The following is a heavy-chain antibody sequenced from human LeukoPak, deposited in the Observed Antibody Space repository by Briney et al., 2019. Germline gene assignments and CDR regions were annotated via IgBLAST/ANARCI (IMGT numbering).Heavy chain of an antibody. V-gene: IGHV3-23*01. D-gene: IGHD3/OR15-3a*01. CDR3: AKVGTDLNYMDV. CDR2: ISGSGDST. Sequence: PGGSLRLSCAASGFTFSSYAMSWVRQAPGKGLEWVSAISGSGDSTYYADSVKGRFTISRDNSKNTLYLQMNSLRAEDTAVYYCAKVGTDLNYMDVWGKGATVTVSS. CDR1: GFTFSSYA. J-gene: IGHJ6*03.